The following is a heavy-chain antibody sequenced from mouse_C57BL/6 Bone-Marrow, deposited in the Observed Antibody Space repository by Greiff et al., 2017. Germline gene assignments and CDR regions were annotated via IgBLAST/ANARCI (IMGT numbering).Heavy chain of an antibody. CDR1: GFTFSDYY. J-gene: IGHJ2*01. CDR2: INYDGSST. CDR3: ARYYYGSRAFFDY. D-gene: IGHD1-1*01. Sequence: EVHLVESEGGLVQPGSSMKLSCTASGFTFSDYYMAWVRQVPEKGLEWVANINYDGSSTYYLDSLKGRFIISRDNAKNILYLQMSSLKSEDTATYYCARYYYGSRAFFDYWGQGTTLTVSS. V-gene: IGHV5-16*01.